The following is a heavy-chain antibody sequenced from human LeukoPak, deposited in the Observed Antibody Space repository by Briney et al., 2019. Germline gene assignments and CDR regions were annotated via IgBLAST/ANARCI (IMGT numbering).Heavy chain of an antibody. J-gene: IGHJ4*02. CDR2: IIPILGIA. D-gene: IGHD6-6*01. V-gene: IGHV1-69*02. CDR1: GGTFISYT. Sequence: ASVKVSCKASGGTFISYTISWVGQAPGQGREWMGRIIPILGIANYAQKFQGRVTITADKSKRKTYMELSSLRSEDTAVYYCEADSSSSSYWGQGTLVTVSS. CDR3: EADSSSSSY.